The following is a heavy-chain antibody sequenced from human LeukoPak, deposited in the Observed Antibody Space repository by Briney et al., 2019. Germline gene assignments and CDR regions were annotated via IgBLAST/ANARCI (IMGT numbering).Heavy chain of an antibody. D-gene: IGHD6-19*01. CDR3: VRRAVAEYYFDY. J-gene: IGHJ4*02. CDR1: GGSIKSYC. CDR2: IHSSGST. V-gene: IGHV4-59*08. Sequence: SETLSLTCAVSGGSIKSYCLSWIRQPPGKGLEYIGYIHSSGSTNYNPSLKSRVTISVDTPKNQFSLKLSSVTAADTAVYYCVRRAVAEYYFDYWGQGILVTVSS.